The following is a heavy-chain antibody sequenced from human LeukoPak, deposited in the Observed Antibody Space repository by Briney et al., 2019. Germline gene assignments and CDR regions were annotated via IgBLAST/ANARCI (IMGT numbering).Heavy chain of an antibody. CDR2: IRSKPYGGTT. Sequence: GGSLRLSCTASGFTFSDYGVNWFRQAPGKGLEWVAFIRSKPYGGTTEYAASVKGRFSISRNDSTSIVYLQMNSLKTEDTALYYCSRTRISGIDGFDIWGQGTMVTVSS. CDR1: GFTFSDYG. V-gene: IGHV3-49*03. CDR3: SRTRISGIDGFDI. D-gene: IGHD2-15*01. J-gene: IGHJ3*02.